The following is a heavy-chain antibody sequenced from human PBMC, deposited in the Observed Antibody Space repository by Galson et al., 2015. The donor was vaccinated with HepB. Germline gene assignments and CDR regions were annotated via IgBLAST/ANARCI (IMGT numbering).Heavy chain of an antibody. CDR3: ARDRKAVALDY. CDR2: INPNSGGT. V-gene: IGHV1-2*02. Sequence: SVKVSCKASGYTFTVHSIHWVRQAPGQGLEWMGWINPNSGGTNYAQKFQGRITVTTDTSISTAYMELSSLKSDDAAVYYCARDRKAVALDYWGQGTLVTVSS. D-gene: IGHD6-19*01. J-gene: IGHJ4*02. CDR1: GYTFTVHS.